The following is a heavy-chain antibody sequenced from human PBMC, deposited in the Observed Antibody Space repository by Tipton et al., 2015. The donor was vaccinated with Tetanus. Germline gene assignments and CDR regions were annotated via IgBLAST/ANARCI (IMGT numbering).Heavy chain of an antibody. CDR2: ISPTGDET. CDR1: GFTFSSDA. V-gene: IGHV3-23*01. D-gene: IGHD1-26*01. Sequence: SLRLSCAASGFTFSSDAMTWVRQAPGKGLEWVSAISPTGDETYYADSVKGRFTISRDNSKNTLILQMNSLRAEDTAVYFCARGLPREPFYFDYWGQGTLVTVSS. CDR3: ARGLPREPFYFDY. J-gene: IGHJ4*02.